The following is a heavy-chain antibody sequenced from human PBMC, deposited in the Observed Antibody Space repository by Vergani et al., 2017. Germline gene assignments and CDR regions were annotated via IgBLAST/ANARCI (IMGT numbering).Heavy chain of an antibody. CDR2: IGKDGINT. D-gene: IGHD2-21*02. J-gene: IGHJ4*02. CDR3: AKYLGDSRDGLPDS. CDR1: VFTFSNFG. V-gene: IGHV3-30*02. Sequence: QVQLVESGGGVVPPGRSLRLSCAASVFTFSNFGMHWIRQAPGKGLEWLAYIGKDGINTRYRDAVKGRFTISRDNSKDILYLQMNSLRSEDTALYYCAKYLGDSRDGLPDSWGPGTLVIVSS.